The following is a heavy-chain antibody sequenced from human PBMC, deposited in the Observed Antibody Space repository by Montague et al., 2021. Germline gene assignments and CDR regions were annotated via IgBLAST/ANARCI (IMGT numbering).Heavy chain of an antibody. V-gene: IGHV4-39*07. D-gene: IGHD6-13*01. CDR1: GASITSNIYY. CDR2: IYYSGNS. J-gene: IGHJ5*02. Sequence: SETLSLTCTVSGASITSNIYYWGWIRQPPGKGLEWIGSIYYSGNSYYHPSLKSRITMSVDTSKNQFSLKLSSVTAADTAIYYCARVFSSWYVGWFDPWGQGTLVTVSS. CDR3: ARVFSSWYVGWFDP.